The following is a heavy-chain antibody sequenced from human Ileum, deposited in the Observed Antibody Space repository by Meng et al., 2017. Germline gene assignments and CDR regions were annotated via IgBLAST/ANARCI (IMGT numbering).Heavy chain of an antibody. CDR3: ARDHMGSLDY. J-gene: IGHJ4*02. Sequence: QVQLQESCPGLVRLSKTLSLICTFSGGSVSRAGYQWGWIRQPPGKGLEWIGYASTNYNPSLKSRVTISLDTSRNQFSLSLSSVTAADTAVYYCARDHMGSLDYWGQGILVTVSS. V-gene: IGHV4-61*08. CDR2: AST. CDR1: GGSVSRAGYQ. D-gene: IGHD1-26*01.